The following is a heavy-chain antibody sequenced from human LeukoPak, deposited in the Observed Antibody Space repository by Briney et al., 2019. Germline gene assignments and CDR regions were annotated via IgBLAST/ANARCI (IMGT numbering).Heavy chain of an antibody. J-gene: IGHJ4*02. CDR3: ARGMDTLELMPVFGY. V-gene: IGHV3-48*03. CDR2: ISRSGSTI. Sequence: GGSLRLSCAASGFTFSSYEMNWVRQAPGKGLEWVSYISRSGSTIYYADSVKGRFTISRDNAKNSLYLQMNSLRAEDTTVYYCARGMDTLELMPVFGYWGQGTLVTVSS. D-gene: IGHD5-18*01. CDR1: GFTFSSYE.